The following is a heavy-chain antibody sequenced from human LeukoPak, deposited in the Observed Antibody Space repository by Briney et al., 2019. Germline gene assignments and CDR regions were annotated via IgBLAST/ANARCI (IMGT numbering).Heavy chain of an antibody. V-gene: IGHV3-23*01. CDR2: ISGGGGNT. Sequence: PGGSLRLSCAVSGFTFSSYAMTWVRQVPGKGLEWVSAISGGGGNTYSADAVEGRFTISRDNSKSTLYLQMNSLTAEDTAVYYCARLATTVTTSGIDYWGQGTLVTVSS. D-gene: IGHD4-17*01. J-gene: IGHJ4*02. CDR3: ARLATTVTTSGIDY. CDR1: GFTFSSYA.